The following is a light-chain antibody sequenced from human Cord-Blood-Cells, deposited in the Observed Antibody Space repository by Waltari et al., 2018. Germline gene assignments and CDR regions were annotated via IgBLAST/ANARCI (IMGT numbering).Light chain of an antibody. CDR2: DVS. CDR1: ISDVGGYNY. CDR3: CSYAGSYTYV. J-gene: IGLJ1*01. Sequence: QSALTQPRSVSGSPGPSVTISCTVTISDVGGYNYVSWYQQHPGKAPKLMIYDVSKRPSGVPDRFSGSKSGNTASLTISGLQAEDEADYYCCSYAGSYTYVFGTGTKVTVL. V-gene: IGLV2-11*01.